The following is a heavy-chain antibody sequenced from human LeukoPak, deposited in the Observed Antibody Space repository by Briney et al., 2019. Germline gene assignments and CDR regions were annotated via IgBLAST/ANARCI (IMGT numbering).Heavy chain of an antibody. Sequence: GGSLRLSCAASGFTFSSYSMNWVRQAPGKGLEWVSSISSSSSYIYYADSVKGRFTISRDNAKNSLYLQMNSLRAEDTAVYYCARSMRGGETYGGSDDAFDIWGQGTMVTVSS. V-gene: IGHV3-21*01. J-gene: IGHJ3*02. CDR1: GFTFSSYS. CDR2: ISSSSSYI. CDR3: ARSMRGGETYGGSDDAFDI. D-gene: IGHD4-23*01.